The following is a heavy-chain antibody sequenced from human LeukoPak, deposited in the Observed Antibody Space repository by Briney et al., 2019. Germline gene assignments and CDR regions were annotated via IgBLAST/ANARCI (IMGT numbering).Heavy chain of an antibody. Sequence: GGSLRLSCAASGFTFSSYAMHWVRQAPGKGLEWVAVTSYDGSNKYYADSVKGRFTISRDNSKNTLYLQMNSLGAEDTAVYYCARDGLMHYVRMGAFDIWGQGTMVTVS. V-gene: IGHV3-30*01. CDR2: TSYDGSNK. D-gene: IGHD3-10*02. CDR1: GFTFSSYA. CDR3: ARDGLMHYVRMGAFDI. J-gene: IGHJ3*02.